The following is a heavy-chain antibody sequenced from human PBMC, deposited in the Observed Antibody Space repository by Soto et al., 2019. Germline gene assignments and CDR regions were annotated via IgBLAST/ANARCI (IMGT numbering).Heavy chain of an antibody. CDR3: ARSQGSSTSLEIYYYYYYGMDV. CDR2: IIPIPGIA. D-gene: IGHD2-2*01. J-gene: IGHJ6*02. CDR1: GGTLSSYT. Sequence: GASVKVSCKASGGTLSSYTGSWVRQAPGQGLEWMGRIIPIPGIANYAQKFQGRVTITADESTSTAYMELSSLRSEDTAVYYCARSQGSSTSLEIYYYYYYGMDVWGQGTTLTVSS. V-gene: IGHV1-69*02.